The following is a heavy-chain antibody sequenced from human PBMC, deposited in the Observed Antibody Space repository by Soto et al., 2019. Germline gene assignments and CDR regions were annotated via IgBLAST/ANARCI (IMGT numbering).Heavy chain of an antibody. D-gene: IGHD6-6*01. Sequence: EQVLESGGGLVQPGGSLRLSCEASGFMFNHYAMAWVRQTPGKGLEWVSVISGSTGTTYYADSVKGRFTISRDNSKNTVYLQMNSLRVEESALYSCAKVIVLGASTLEYWGPGTRVTVSS. V-gene: IGHV3-23*01. J-gene: IGHJ4*02. CDR2: ISGSTGTT. CDR3: AKVIVLGASTLEY. CDR1: GFMFNHYA.